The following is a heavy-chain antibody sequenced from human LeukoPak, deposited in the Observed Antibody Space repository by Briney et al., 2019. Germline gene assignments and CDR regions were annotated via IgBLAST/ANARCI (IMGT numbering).Heavy chain of an antibody. Sequence: PSKTLSLTCAVYGGSVSGFHWNWIRQPPGKGLEWIGEINESGSSNYKSSLMGRVTISIDTSKNQFSPKLSSVTAADTAVYYCARYIVATPVEYFDLWGRGTLVTVSS. CDR2: INESGSS. D-gene: IGHD5-12*01. J-gene: IGHJ2*01. CDR3: ARYIVATPVEYFDL. V-gene: IGHV4-34*01. CDR1: GGSVSGFH.